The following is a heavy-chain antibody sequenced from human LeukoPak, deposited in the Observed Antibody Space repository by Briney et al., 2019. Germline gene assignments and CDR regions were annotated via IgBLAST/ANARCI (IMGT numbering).Heavy chain of an antibody. CDR2: IDTSGSYI. CDR3: ARGRSITLLRGVAMSDGFDI. V-gene: IGHV3-21*01. CDR1: GFTFTSYG. J-gene: IGHJ3*02. Sequence: GGSLRLSCTASGFTFTSYGMNWVREAPGKGLEWVSFIDTSGSYIYYGDSLKGRVTISRDNAKNSLYLQMNGLRAEDTAVYYCARGRSITLLRGVAMSDGFDIWGQGAMVTVSS. D-gene: IGHD3-10*01.